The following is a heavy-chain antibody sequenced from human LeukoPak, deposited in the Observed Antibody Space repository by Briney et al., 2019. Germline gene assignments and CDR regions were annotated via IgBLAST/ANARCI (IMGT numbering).Heavy chain of an antibody. CDR3: AKPHLGGYDLFDY. Sequence: GGSLRLFCAASGFTFSSYAMSWVRQAPGKGLEWVSAISGSGGSTYYADSVKGRFTISRDNSKNTLYLQMNSLRAEDTAVYYCAKPHLGGYDLFDYWGQGTLVTVSS. J-gene: IGHJ4*02. CDR2: ISGSGGST. V-gene: IGHV3-23*01. D-gene: IGHD5-12*01. CDR1: GFTFSSYA.